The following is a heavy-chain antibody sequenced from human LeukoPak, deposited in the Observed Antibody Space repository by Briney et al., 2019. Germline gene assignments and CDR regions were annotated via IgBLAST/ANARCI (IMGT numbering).Heavy chain of an antibody. D-gene: IGHD3-10*01. CDR3: AGNYGPYYFDY. Sequence: GCSLRLSCAAAGFTFSNYGMHWVRQAPGKGLEWGAVIWGDGSNRYYAYSVKGRFTISRDNSKNTLYLQMNRLGAEDTAVYYCAGNYGPYYFDYGGEGTLVTVSS. CDR2: IWGDGSNR. J-gene: IGHJ4*02. CDR1: GFTFSNYG. V-gene: IGHV3-33*03.